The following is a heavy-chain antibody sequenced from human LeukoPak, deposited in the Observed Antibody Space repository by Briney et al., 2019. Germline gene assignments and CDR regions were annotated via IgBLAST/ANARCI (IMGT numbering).Heavy chain of an antibody. V-gene: IGHV3-21*01. CDR2: ISSSSSYI. D-gene: IGHD6-19*01. CDR1: GFTFSSYS. Sequence: GGSLRLSCAASGFTFSSYSMNWVRQAPGKGLEWVSSISSSSSYIYYADSVKGRFTISRDNAKNSLYLQMNSLRAEDTAVYYCARDPGRGIAVAGSWYFDLWGRGTLVTVSS. CDR3: ARDPGRGIAVAGSWYFDL. J-gene: IGHJ2*01.